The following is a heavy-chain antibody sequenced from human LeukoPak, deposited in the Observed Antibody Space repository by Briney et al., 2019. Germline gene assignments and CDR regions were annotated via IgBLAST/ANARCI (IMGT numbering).Heavy chain of an antibody. J-gene: IGHJ4*02. V-gene: IGHV3-48*03. CDR2: ISSSGSTI. Sequence: QPGGSLRLSCAASGFTFSSYEMNWVRQAPGKGLEWVSYISSSGSTIYYADSVKGRFTISRDNAKNSLYLQMNSLRAEDTAVYYCARDTYYYDSSGSGYDYWGQGTLVTVSS. D-gene: IGHD3-22*01. CDR3: ARDTYYYDSSGSGYDY. CDR1: GFTFSSYE.